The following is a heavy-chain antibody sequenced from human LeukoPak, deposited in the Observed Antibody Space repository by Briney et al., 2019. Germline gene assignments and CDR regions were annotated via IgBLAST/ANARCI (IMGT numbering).Heavy chain of an antibody. V-gene: IGHV5-51*01. Sequence: GESLKISCKGSGYSFTSYWIGWVRQMPGKGLEWMGIIYPGDSDTRYSPSFQGQVTISADKSISTAYLQWSSLKASDTAMYYCARLKRAVAGYDAFDIWGQGTMVTVSS. CDR2: IYPGDSDT. D-gene: IGHD6-19*01. CDR3: ARLKRAVAGYDAFDI. J-gene: IGHJ3*02. CDR1: GYSFTSYW.